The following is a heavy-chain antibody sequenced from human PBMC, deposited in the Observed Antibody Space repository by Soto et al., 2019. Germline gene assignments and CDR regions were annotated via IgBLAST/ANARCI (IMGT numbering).Heavy chain of an antibody. D-gene: IGHD3-16*01. CDR1: GFPFTGYA. V-gene: IGHV3-23*01. J-gene: IGHJ4*02. Sequence: GGSLRLSCAASGFPFTGYAMSWVRQAPGKGLEWVSAISGHGDATFYADSVKGRFTISRDNSKNTLYLQMNSLRVEDTAVYHCAKDRVESGLGEIDYWGQGTLVTVSS. CDR2: ISGHGDAT. CDR3: AKDRVESGLGEIDY.